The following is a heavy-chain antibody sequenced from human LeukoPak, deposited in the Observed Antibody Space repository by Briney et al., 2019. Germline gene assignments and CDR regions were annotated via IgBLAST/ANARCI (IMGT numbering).Heavy chain of an antibody. CDR1: GFTFDDYG. CDR2: ISGSGGST. J-gene: IGHJ4*02. V-gene: IGHV3-23*01. Sequence: GGSLRLSCAASGFTFDDYGMSWVRQAPGKGLEWVSAISGSGGSTYYADSVKGRFTISRDNSKNTLYLQMNSLRAEDTAVYYCAKLLGWFGEYSDYWGQGTLVTVSS. D-gene: IGHD3-10*01. CDR3: AKLLGWFGEYSDY.